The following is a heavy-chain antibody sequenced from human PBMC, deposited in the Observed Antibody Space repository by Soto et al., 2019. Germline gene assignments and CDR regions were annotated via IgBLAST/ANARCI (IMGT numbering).Heavy chain of an antibody. Sequence: GGSLRLSCAASGFTFSSYGMHWVRQAPGKGLEWVAVISYDGSNKYYADSVKGRFTISRDNSKNTLYLQMNSLRTEDTAVYYCVKEVYLLDFDYWGQGTLVTVSS. J-gene: IGHJ4*02. CDR1: GFTFSSYG. CDR3: VKEVYLLDFDY. D-gene: IGHD2-8*01. CDR2: ISYDGSNK. V-gene: IGHV3-30*18.